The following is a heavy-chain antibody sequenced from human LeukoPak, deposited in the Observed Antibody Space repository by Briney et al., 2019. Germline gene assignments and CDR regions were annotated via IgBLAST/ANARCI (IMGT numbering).Heavy chain of an antibody. V-gene: IGHV4-34*01. CDR2: INHSGST. D-gene: IGHD3-3*01. CDR3: ARGGRLRFLVWPRFFDY. CDR1: GGSFSGYY. J-gene: IGHJ4*02. Sequence: SETLSLTCAVYGGSFSGYYWGWIRQPPGKGLEWIGEINHSGSTNYNPSLKSRVTISVDTSKNQFSLKLSSVTAADTAVYYCARGGRLRFLVWPRFFDYWGQGTLVTVSS.